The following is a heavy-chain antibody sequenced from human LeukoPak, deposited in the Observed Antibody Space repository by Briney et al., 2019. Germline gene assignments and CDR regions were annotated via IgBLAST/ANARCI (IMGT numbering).Heavy chain of an antibody. Sequence: GASVKVSCKASGYTFTGYYMHWGRQAPGQGLEWMGWINPNSGGTNYAQKFQGRVTMTRDTSISTAYMELSRLRSDDAAVYYCARGESGPREDWFDPWGQGTLVTVSS. D-gene: IGHD3-3*01. CDR3: ARGESGPREDWFDP. V-gene: IGHV1-2*02. CDR1: GYTFTGYY. J-gene: IGHJ5*02. CDR2: INPNSGGT.